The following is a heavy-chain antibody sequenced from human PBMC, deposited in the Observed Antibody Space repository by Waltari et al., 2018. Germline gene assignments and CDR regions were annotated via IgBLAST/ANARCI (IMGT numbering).Heavy chain of an antibody. V-gene: IGHV4-34*01. CDR3: ARKVVSYYDSSGYPITDFDY. D-gene: IGHD3-22*01. CDR1: GGSFSGYY. Sequence: QVQLQQWGAGLLKPSETLSLTCAVYGGSFSGYYWSWIRQPPGKGLEWIGESNHSGSTYYNPSLKSRVTISVDTSKNQFSLKLSSVTAADTAVYYCARKVVSYYDSSGYPITDFDYWGQGTLVTVSS. J-gene: IGHJ4*02. CDR2: SNHSGST.